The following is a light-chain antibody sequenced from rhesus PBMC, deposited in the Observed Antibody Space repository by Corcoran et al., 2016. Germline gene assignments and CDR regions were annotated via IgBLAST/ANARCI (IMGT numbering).Light chain of an antibody. CDR3: QHYCNSPFP. CDR2: AAS. J-gene: IGKJ3*01. V-gene: IGKV1S17*01. Sequence: DIQMTQSPSSLSASVGERVTITCRASKGITNDSAWYQQRPGESPKLLIYAASRLQSGIASRCSGSGSGTDFTLTISSLQSEDFATYYCQHYCNSPFPFGPGTRLDI. CDR1: KGITND.